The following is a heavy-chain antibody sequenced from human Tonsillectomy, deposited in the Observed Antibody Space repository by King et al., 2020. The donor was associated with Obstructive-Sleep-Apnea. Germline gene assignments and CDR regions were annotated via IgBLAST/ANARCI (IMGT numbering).Heavy chain of an antibody. D-gene: IGHD3-10*01. J-gene: IGHJ4*02. CDR2: ISSSSSTI. CDR1: GFTFSSHS. CDR3: ARNGGGFDY. Sequence: VQLVESGGGLVQPGGSLRLSCAASGFTFSSHSMNWVRQAPGKGLEWVSYISSSSSTIYYADSVKGRFTISRDNANNSRYLQMNSLRAEDTAVYYCARNGGGFDYWGQGTLVTVSS. V-gene: IGHV3-48*04.